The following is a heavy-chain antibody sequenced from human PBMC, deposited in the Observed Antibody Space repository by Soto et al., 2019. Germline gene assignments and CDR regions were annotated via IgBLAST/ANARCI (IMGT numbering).Heavy chain of an antibody. J-gene: IGHJ4*02. D-gene: IGHD3-10*01. Sequence: GGSLRLSCAASGFTFSSYSMNWVRQAPGKGLEWVSSISSSSSYIYYADSVKGRFTISRDNAKNSLYLQMNSLRAEDTAVYYCARAAWFGDVSPPFDYWGQGTLVTVSS. CDR3: ARAAWFGDVSPPFDY. CDR2: ISSSSSYI. CDR1: GFTFSSYS. V-gene: IGHV3-21*01.